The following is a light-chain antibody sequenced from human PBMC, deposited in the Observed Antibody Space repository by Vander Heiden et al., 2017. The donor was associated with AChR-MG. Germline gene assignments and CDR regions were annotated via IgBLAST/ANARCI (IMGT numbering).Light chain of an antibody. J-gene: IGLJ1*01. CDR3: HSYAGSYTYV. CDR1: RSDIGGYNY. CDR2: AVT. Sequence: QSALTQPRSVSGSPGHSVTISCTGSRSDIGGYNYVSWYQHHPGKAPKLMIYAVTKRPPGVPDRFSGSKSGNTASLTISGLQAEDEADYYCHSYAGSYTYVFGGGTKVTVL. V-gene: IGLV2-11*01.